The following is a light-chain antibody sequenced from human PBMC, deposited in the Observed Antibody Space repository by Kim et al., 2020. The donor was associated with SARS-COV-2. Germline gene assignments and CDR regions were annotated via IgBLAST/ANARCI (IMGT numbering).Light chain of an antibody. CDR3: QQANSFPFT. CDR2: TTS. V-gene: IGKV1-12*01. J-gene: IGKJ3*01. Sequence: DIQMTQSPSSVSASIGDRVTITCRASQVISTRLAWYQQIPGKTPKLLIYTTSNLQSGVPSRFSGSGSGTDFTLTISNLQPEDFATYYCQQANSFPFTFGPGTKVDIK. CDR1: QVISTR.